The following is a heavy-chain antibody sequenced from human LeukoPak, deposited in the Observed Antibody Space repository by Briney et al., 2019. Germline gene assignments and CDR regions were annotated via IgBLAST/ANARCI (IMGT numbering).Heavy chain of an antibody. CDR1: GLTFSRDGMH. CDR3: ARNTQGATSYFDY. V-gene: IGHV4-39*01. D-gene: IGHD1-26*01. Sequence: GSLRLSCAASGLTFSRDGMHWVRQPPGKGLEWIGSIYYSGSTYYNPSLKSRVTISVDTSKNQFSLKLSSVTAADTAVYYCARNTQGATSYFDYWGQGTLVTVSS. CDR2: IYYSGST. J-gene: IGHJ4*02.